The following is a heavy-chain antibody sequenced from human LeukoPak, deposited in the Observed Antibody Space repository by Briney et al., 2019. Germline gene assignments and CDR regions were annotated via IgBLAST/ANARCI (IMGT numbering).Heavy chain of an antibody. CDR2: IYPGDSDT. CDR1: GYSFTSYW. CDR3: AREYCSGGSCHQNWFDP. V-gene: IGHV5-51*01. D-gene: IGHD2-15*01. Sequence: GESLKISCKGPGYSFTSYWIGWVRQMPGKGLEWMGIIYPGDSDTRYSPSFQGQVTISADKSISTAYLQWSSLKASDTAMYYCAREYCSGGSCHQNWFDPWGQGTLVTVSS. J-gene: IGHJ5*02.